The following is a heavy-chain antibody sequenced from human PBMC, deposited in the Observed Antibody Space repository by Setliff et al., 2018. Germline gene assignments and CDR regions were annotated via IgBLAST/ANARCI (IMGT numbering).Heavy chain of an antibody. CDR1: GGSISSSSYY. CDR2: IYYSGST. J-gene: IGHJ6*02. D-gene: IGHD1-7*01. CDR3: ARQNWNYFYYYYGMDV. Sequence: PSETLSLTCTVSGGSISSSSYYWGWIRQPPGKGLEWIGSIYYSGSTYYNPSRKSRVTISVDTPKNQFSLKLNSVTAADTAVYYCARQNWNYFYYYYGMDVWGQGTTVTVSS. V-gene: IGHV4-39*01.